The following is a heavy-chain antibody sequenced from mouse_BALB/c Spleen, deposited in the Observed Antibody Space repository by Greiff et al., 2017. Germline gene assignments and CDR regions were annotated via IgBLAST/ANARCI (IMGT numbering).Heavy chain of an antibody. J-gene: IGHJ3*01. D-gene: IGHD2-1*01. CDR2: IDPANGNT. Sequence: VQLQQSGAELVKPGASVKLSCTASGFNFKDTYMHWVKQRPEQGLEWIGRIDPANGNTKYDPKFQGKATITADTSSNTAYLQLSSLTSEDAAVFYCYGNYVGLAYWGQGTLVTVSA. CDR1: GFNFKDTY. CDR3: YGNYVGLAY. V-gene: IGHV14-3*02.